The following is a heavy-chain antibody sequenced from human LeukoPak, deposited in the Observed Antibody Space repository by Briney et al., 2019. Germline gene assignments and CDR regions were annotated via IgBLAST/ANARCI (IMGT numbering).Heavy chain of an antibody. CDR3: AREYYDTSGTKYVFDI. CDR2: IDPDSGGT. J-gene: IGHJ3*02. D-gene: IGHD3-22*01. V-gene: IGHV1-2*02. Sequence: ASVKVSCKASGYTFTAYYVHWVRQAPGQGLEWMGCIDPDSGGTKSAQKFQGRVTMTRDTSISTASMELSRLRSDDTAVYYCAREYYDTSGTKYVFDIWGQGTMVTVSS. CDR1: GYTFTAYY.